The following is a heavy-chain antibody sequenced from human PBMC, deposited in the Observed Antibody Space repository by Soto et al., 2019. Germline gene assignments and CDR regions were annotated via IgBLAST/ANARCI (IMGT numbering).Heavy chain of an antibody. CDR1: GFTCGSYA. CDR2: ISGSGGST. V-gene: IGHV3-23*01. D-gene: IGHD3-3*01. Sequence: PGGSQRLSCAASGFTCGSYAMSWVRQAPGKGLEWVSAISGSGGSTYYADSVKGRFTISRDNSKNTLYLQMNSLRAEDTAVYYCAKANYDFWSGYEYNAFDIWGQGTMVTVSS. CDR3: AKANYDFWSGYEYNAFDI. J-gene: IGHJ3*02.